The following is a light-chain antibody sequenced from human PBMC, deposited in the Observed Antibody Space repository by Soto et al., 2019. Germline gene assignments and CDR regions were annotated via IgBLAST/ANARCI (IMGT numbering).Light chain of an antibody. CDR2: EVS. J-gene: IGLJ1*01. CDR1: SNDVGSYNL. CDR3: CSFAGSSTSYV. Sequence: SALTQPASVSGSPGQSITISCTGNSNDVGSYNLVSWYQQHPGKAPKLMIYEVSKRPSGVSNRFSGSKSGNTASLTISGLQAEDEADYYCCSFAGSSTSYVFGTGTKVTVL. V-gene: IGLV2-23*02.